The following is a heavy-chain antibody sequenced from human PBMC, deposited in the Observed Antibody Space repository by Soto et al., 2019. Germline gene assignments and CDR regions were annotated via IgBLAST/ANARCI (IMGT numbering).Heavy chain of an antibody. CDR1: GYTFTSYA. CDR3: ARDQWELPPSPIDF. Sequence: ASVKVSFKASGYTFTSYAMHWVRQAPGQRLEWMGWINAGNGNTKYSQKFQGRVTITRDTSASTAYMELSSLRSEDTAVYYCARDQWELPPSPIDFWGQGTLVTVSS. J-gene: IGHJ4*02. CDR2: INAGNGNT. D-gene: IGHD1-26*01. V-gene: IGHV1-3*01.